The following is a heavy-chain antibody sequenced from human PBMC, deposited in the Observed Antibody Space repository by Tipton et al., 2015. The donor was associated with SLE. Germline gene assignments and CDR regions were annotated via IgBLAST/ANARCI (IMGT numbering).Heavy chain of an antibody. D-gene: IGHD1-26*01. V-gene: IGHV4-39*01. J-gene: IGHJ4*02. CDR2: IYYSGDT. Sequence: TLSLTCTFSGASISSDTYYWGRIRQPPGKGLEWIGSIYYSGDTYYTPSLKSRVTISVDTSKNQFSLKLSSVTAADTAVYYCASLGNRDYWGQGTLVTVSS. CDR1: GASISSDTYY. CDR3: ASLGNRDY.